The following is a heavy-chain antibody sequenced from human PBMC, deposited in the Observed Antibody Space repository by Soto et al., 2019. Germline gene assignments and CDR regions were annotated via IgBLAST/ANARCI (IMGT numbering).Heavy chain of an antibody. D-gene: IGHD3-3*01. CDR2: IWYDGSNK. Sequence: LRLSCAASGFTFSSYGMHWVRQAPGKGLEWVAVIWYDGSNKYYADSVKGRFTISRDNSKNTLYLQMNSLRAEDTAVYYCARGSYFGVALWDYYYGMDVWGQGTTVTVS. V-gene: IGHV3-33*01. J-gene: IGHJ6*02. CDR1: GFTFSSYG. CDR3: ARGSYFGVALWDYYYGMDV.